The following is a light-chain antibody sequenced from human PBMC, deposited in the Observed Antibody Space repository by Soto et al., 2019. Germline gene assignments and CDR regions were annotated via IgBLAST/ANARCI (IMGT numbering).Light chain of an antibody. V-gene: IGLV1-40*01. CDR1: SSNIGAGYD. J-gene: IGLJ3*02. CDR3: QAYDTSLRAWV. Sequence: QSVLTQPPSASGAPGQRVTISCTGSSSNIGAGYDAHWYQQVPGTTPKYLISGNNDRPSGVPDRFSGSKSGTSASLAITGRQAEDEGDYYCQAYDTSLRAWVFGGGTQLTVL. CDR2: GNN.